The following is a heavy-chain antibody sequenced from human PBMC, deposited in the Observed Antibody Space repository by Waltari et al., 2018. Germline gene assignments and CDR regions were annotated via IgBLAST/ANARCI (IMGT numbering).Heavy chain of an antibody. D-gene: IGHD6-13*01. CDR1: GYSISSGYY. V-gene: IGHV4-38-2*01. Sequence: QVQLQESGPGLVKPSETLSLTCAVSGYSISSGYYWGWIRQPPGKGLEWIGSIYHSGGTYDNPALKIRVTISGDTSKNQCSLKLGAVTAADTAVYYCAGRSSSWWVFDYWGQGTLVTVSS. CDR2: IYHSGGT. J-gene: IGHJ4*02. CDR3: AGRSSSWWVFDY.